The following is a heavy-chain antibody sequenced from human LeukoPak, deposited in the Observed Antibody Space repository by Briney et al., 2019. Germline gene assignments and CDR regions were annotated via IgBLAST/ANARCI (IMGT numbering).Heavy chain of an antibody. V-gene: IGHV1-69*04. D-gene: IGHD3-16*01. Sequence: GASVKVSCKASGGTFSSYAISWVRQAPGQGLEWMGRIIPILGIANYAQKFQGRVTITADKSTSTAYMELSSLRSEDTAVYYCAREGYRIVITFGGVYYFDYWGQGTLVTVSS. J-gene: IGHJ4*02. CDR2: IIPILGIA. CDR1: GGTFSSYA. CDR3: AREGYRIVITFGGVYYFDY.